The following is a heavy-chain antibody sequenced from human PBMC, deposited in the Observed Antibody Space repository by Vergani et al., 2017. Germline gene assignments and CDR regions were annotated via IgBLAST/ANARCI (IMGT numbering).Heavy chain of an antibody. V-gene: IGHV3-21*01. Sequence: EVQLVESGGGLVKPGGSLRLSCAASGFTFSSYSMNWVRQAPGKGLEWVSSISSSSSYIYYADSVKGRFTISRDNAKNSLYLQMNSLRAEDTAVYYCARGRGYSYGLYWYFDLWGRGTLVTVSS. CDR2: ISSSSSYI. CDR3: ARGRGYSYGLYWYFDL. J-gene: IGHJ2*01. CDR1: GFTFSSYS. D-gene: IGHD5-18*01.